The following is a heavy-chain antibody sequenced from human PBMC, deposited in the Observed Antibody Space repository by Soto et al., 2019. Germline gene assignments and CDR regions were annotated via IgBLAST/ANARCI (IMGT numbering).Heavy chain of an antibody. D-gene: IGHD3-22*01. Sequence: QLQLQESGPGLVEPSETLSLTCTVSGGSISSSSYYWGWIRQPPGKALEWIGSIYYSGSTYYNPSRETRATISVDTSKNRFSQKLSSVTAADPAVDYCARLSLMLVRNSNYLGDYWGQGTLVTVSS. V-gene: IGHV4-39*01. CDR3: ARLSLMLVRNSNYLGDY. CDR1: GGSISSSSYY. J-gene: IGHJ4*02. CDR2: IYYSGST.